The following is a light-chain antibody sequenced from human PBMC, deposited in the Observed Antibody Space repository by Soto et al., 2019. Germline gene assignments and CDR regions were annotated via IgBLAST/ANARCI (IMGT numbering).Light chain of an antibody. J-gene: IGKJ4*01. CDR1: QGLGTN. Sequence: TVMTQSPATLSVSPGERATLSCRASQGLGTNLAWYQQRPGQAPRPRIYAASTRATGVPARFSGSGSETEFTLTITTLQSEDFAVYYCQQYNHWPLSFGVGTKVDIK. CDR2: AAS. V-gene: IGKV3-15*01. CDR3: QQYNHWPLS.